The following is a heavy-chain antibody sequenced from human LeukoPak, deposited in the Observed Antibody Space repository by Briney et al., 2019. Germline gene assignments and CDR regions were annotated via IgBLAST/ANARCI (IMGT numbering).Heavy chain of an antibody. V-gene: IGHV3-23*01. CDR2: IVATYEGT. Sequence: GGSLRLSCVVSGISLSNYAMTWVRQAPGKGLEWVSSIVATYEGTFYADYVQGWFIISRDNSESTVSLQMNSLRAEDTAVYYCARGKAGGLVDLFDPWGQGTLVTVSS. CDR1: GISLSNYA. J-gene: IGHJ5*02. D-gene: IGHD3/OR15-3a*01. CDR3: ARGKAGGLVDLFDP.